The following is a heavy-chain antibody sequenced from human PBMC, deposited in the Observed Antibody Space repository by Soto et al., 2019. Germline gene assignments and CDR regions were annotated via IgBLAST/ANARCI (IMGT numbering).Heavy chain of an antibody. V-gene: IGHV3-72*01. CDR2: IRNRPNSYTT. Sequence: EVQLVESGGGLVQPGGSLRLSCAASGFSFSDHYMDWVRQAPGKGLEWVGLIRNRPNSYTTEYAASVKGRFTISRDDSKHSLYLEINSLETEDTAVYYCTRNKPSSWYFDLWGRGTLVTVSS. CDR3: TRNKPSSWYFDL. D-gene: IGHD2-2*01. CDR1: GFSFSDHY. J-gene: IGHJ2*01.